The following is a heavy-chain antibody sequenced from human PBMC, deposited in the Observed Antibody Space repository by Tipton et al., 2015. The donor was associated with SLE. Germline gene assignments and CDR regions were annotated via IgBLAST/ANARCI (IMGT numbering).Heavy chain of an antibody. V-gene: IGHV4-59*01. D-gene: IGHD2-21*01. CDR1: GGSISSYY. Sequence: LRLSCTVSGGSISSYYLSWIRQPPGKGLEWIGYIYYSGSTNYNPSLKSRVTISVDTSKNQFSLKLSSVTAADTAVYYCAREIAYGAFDIWGQGTMVTVSS. J-gene: IGHJ3*02. CDR3: AREIAYGAFDI. CDR2: IYYSGST.